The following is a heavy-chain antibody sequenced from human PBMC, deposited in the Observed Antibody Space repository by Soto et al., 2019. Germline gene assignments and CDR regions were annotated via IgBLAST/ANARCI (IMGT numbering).Heavy chain of an antibody. Sequence: GGSLRLSCAASGFTFGHSAMSSVRHAPGKGLEWVAAISGTGGAAYYADSVKSRFTISRDNSRNTLFLQMNSLPVDDTAIYHCAKPEGVVRGFGFWGIGTRVAVCS. J-gene: IGHJ6*04. CDR2: ISGTGGAA. V-gene: IGHV3-23*01. CDR1: GFTFGHSA. CDR3: AKPEGVVRGFGF. D-gene: IGHD3-10*01.